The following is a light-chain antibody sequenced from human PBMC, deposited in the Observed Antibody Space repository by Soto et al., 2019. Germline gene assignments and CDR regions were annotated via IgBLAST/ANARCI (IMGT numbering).Light chain of an antibody. CDR1: QTISSW. J-gene: IGKJ5*01. V-gene: IGKV1-5*03. CDR2: KAS. CDR3: QQANSCPIT. Sequence: DIQMTQSPSTLSGSVGDRVTITCRASQTISSWLAWYQQKPGKAPKLLIYKASTLKSGVPSRFSGSGSGTEFPLTISSLQPDDFATDYCQQANSCPITFGKGTRLEIK.